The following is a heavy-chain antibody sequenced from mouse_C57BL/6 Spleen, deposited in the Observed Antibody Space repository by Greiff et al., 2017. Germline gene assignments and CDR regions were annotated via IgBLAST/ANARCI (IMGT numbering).Heavy chain of an antibody. CDR2: FHPYNDDT. J-gene: IGHJ4*01. V-gene: IGHV1-47*01. CDR1: GYTFTTYP. Sequence: QVHVKQSGAELVKPGASVKMSCKASGYTFTTYPIEWMKQNHGKSLEWIGNFHPYNDDTKYNEKFKGKATLTVEKSSSTVYLELSRLTSDDSAVYYCAKYGNYGAMDYWGQGTSVTVSS. D-gene: IGHD2-1*01. CDR3: AKYGNYGAMDY.